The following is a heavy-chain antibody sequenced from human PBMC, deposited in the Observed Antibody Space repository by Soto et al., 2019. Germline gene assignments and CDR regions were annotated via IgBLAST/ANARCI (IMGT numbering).Heavy chain of an antibody. CDR2: ISYDGSNK. D-gene: IGHD1-26*01. CDR1: GFTFSCYG. Sequence: QVQLVESGGGVVQPGRSLRLSCAASGFTFSCYGMHWVRQAPGKGLEWVAVISYDGSNKYYADSVKGRFTISRDNSKNTLYLQMNSLRAEDTAVYYCAKDCGVGATPGGDYWGQGTLVTVSS. V-gene: IGHV3-30*18. CDR3: AKDCGVGATPGGDY. J-gene: IGHJ4*02.